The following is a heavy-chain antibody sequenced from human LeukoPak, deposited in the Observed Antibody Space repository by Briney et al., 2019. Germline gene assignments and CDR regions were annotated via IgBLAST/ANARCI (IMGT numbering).Heavy chain of an antibody. CDR2: TNPNSGNT. V-gene: IGHV1-8*01. D-gene: IGHD6-13*01. CDR1: GYTFTSYD. CDR3: ARGLKMLRSSSWDP. Sequence: AASVKVSCKASGYTFTSYDINWVRQATGQGLEWMGWTNPNSGNTGYAQKFQGRVTMTRNTSISTAYMELSSLRSEDTAVYYCARGLKMLRSSSWDPWGQGTLVTVSS. J-gene: IGHJ5*02.